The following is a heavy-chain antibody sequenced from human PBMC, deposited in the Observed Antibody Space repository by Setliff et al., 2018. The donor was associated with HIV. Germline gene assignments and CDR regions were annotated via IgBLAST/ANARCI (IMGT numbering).Heavy chain of an antibody. J-gene: IGHJ4*02. Sequence: KASETLSLTCTVSGGSISSSSYYWGWLRQSPGKGLEWIGSMFYSGSTYYNPSLKSRVTISVDASKNQFSLNLTSVTAADTAVYYCARDLGYCSGGSCYWYYWGQGTLVTVSS. D-gene: IGHD2-15*01. CDR3: ARDLGYCSGGSCYWYY. CDR2: MFYSGST. V-gene: IGHV4-39*07. CDR1: GGSISSSSYY.